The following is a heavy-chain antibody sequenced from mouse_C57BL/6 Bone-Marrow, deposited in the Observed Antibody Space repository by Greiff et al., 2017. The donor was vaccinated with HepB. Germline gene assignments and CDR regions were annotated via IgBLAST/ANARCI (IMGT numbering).Heavy chain of an antibody. V-gene: IGHV1-62-2*01. J-gene: IGHJ3*01. CDR3: ARQNWGFAY. CDR2: FYPGSGSI. D-gene: IGHD4-1*01. Sequence: VQLQQSGAELVKPGASVKLSCKASGYTFTEYTIHWVKQRSGQGLEWIGWFYPGSGSIEYNEKFKEKATLTADKSSSTVYSELSRLTSEDSAVYFCARQNWGFAYWGQGTLVTVSA. CDR1: GYTFTEYT.